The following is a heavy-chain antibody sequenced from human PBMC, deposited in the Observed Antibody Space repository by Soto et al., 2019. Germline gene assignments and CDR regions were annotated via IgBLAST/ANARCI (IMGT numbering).Heavy chain of an antibody. CDR2: IIPIFGTA. CDR3: ARDHRIAVAGRSVAFDI. J-gene: IGHJ3*02. V-gene: IGHV1-69*13. D-gene: IGHD6-19*01. CDR1: GGTFSSYA. Sequence: GASVKVSCKASGGTFSSYAISWVRQAPGQGLEWMGGIIPIFGTANYAQKFQGRVTITADESTSTAYMELSSLRSEDTAVYYCARDHRIAVAGRSVAFDIWGQGTMVTVSS.